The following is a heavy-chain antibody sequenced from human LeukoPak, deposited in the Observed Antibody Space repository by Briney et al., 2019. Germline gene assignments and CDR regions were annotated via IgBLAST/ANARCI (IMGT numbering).Heavy chain of an antibody. CDR3: ARRQVGVLSGDFYYNYMDV. V-gene: IGHV4-61*02. CDR2: IYTSGST. D-gene: IGHD1-26*01. J-gene: IGHJ6*03. Sequence: TSETLSLTCTVSGGSISSGSYYWSWIRQPAGKGLEWIGRIYTSGSTNYNPSLKSRVTISVDTSKNQFSLKLTSVTAADTAIYYCARRQVGVLSGDFYYNYMDVWGKGTTVTVSS. CDR1: GGSISSGSYY.